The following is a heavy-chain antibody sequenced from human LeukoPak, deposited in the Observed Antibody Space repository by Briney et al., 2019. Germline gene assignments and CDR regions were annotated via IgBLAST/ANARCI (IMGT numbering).Heavy chain of an antibody. CDR2: IYYSGST. V-gene: IGHV4-39*01. CDR1: GGSISSSSYY. Sequence: SETLSLTCTVSGGSISSSSYYWGWIRQPPGKGLEWTGSIYYSGSTYYNPSLKSRVTISVDTSKNQFSLKLSSVTAADTAVYYCASLALGRRADFWGQGTLVTVSS. J-gene: IGHJ4*02. CDR3: ASLALGRRADF. D-gene: IGHD3-16*01.